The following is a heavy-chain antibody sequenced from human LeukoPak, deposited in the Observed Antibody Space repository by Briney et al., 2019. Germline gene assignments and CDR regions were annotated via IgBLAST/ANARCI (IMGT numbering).Heavy chain of an antibody. CDR3: AKDRVQEPYYHYMDV. J-gene: IGHJ6*03. CDR1: GFTFSSYG. D-gene: IGHD4-11*01. Sequence: AGGSLRLSCAASGFTFSSYGMHWVRQAPGKGLEWVAVISYDGSNKYYADSVKGRFTISRDNSKNTLYLQMNSLRAEDTAVYYCAKDRVQEPYYHYMDVWGKGTTVTVSS. V-gene: IGHV3-30*18. CDR2: ISYDGSNK.